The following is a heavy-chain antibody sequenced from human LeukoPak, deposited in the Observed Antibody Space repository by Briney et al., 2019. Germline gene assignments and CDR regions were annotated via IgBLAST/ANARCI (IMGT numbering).Heavy chain of an antibody. CDR2: INHSGST. V-gene: IGHV4-34*01. Sequence: SETLSLTCAVSGESFSGYYWSWVRQPPGKGLEWIGEINHSGSTNYNADLQRRVTITVDASKNQFSLQLTSVTAADTAVYYCARGGYCSGCGCYYDAFDIWGQGIIVTVSS. CDR1: GESFSGYY. CDR3: ARGGYCSGCGCYYDAFDI. D-gene: IGHD2-15*01. J-gene: IGHJ3*02.